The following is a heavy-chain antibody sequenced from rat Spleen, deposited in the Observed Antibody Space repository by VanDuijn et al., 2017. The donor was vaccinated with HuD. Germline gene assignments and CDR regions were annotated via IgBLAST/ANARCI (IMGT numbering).Heavy chain of an antibody. CDR2: ISYDGSST. V-gene: IGHV5-29*01. D-gene: IGHD1-9*01. Sequence: EVQLVESDGGLVQPGRSLKLSCAASGFTFSDYYMAWVRQAPTKGLEWVATISYDGSSTYYRDSVKGRFTISRDNAKSTLYLQMDSLRSEDTATYYCARGTYYGYDWGQGVMVTVSS. J-gene: IGHJ2*01. CDR3: ARGTYYGYD. CDR1: GFTFSDYY.